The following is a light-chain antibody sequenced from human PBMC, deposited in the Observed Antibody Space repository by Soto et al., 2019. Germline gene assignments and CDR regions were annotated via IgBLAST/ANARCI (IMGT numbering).Light chain of an antibody. J-gene: IGKJ4*01. CDR3: QQRLHWRTRLT. Sequence: EIVLTQSPATLSLSLGERATLSCRASQTINNYLDWYQQNPGQAPRLLVYAASDRAIGIPARFSRSGSGSDFAHTISSLQRQKFACEYCQQRLHWRTRLTVGGGTNVEIK. V-gene: IGKV3-11*01. CDR2: AAS. CDR1: QTINNY.